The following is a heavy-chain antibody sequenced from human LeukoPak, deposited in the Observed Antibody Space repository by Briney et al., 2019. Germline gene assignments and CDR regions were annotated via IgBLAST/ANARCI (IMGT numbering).Heavy chain of an antibody. CDR3: ARDPDRGGGFDY. J-gene: IGHJ4*02. CDR1: GFTFSSYS. CDR2: ISSSSTTI. V-gene: IGHV3-48*01. Sequence: GGSLRLSCVASGFTFSSYSMNWVRQAPGKGPERVSYISSSSTTIYYADSVKGRFTISRDNVQNSLYLQMNSLRAEDTAVYYCARDPDRGGGFDYWGQGTLVTASS. D-gene: IGHD2-15*01.